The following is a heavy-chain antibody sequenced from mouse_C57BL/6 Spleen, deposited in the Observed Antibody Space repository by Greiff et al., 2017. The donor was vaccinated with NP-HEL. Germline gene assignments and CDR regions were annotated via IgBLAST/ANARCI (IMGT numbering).Heavy chain of an antibody. CDR3: ARKGYSYAMDY. D-gene: IGHD2-3*01. V-gene: IGHV1-69*01. J-gene: IGHJ4*01. CDR2: IDPSDSYT. CDR1: GYTFTSYW. Sequence: QVQLQQPGAELVMPGASVKLSCKASGYTFTSYWMHWVKQRPGQGLEWIGEIDPSDSYTNSNQKFKGKSTLTVDKTYSTAYMQLSSLTSEDSAVYYCARKGYSYAMDYWGQGTSVTVSS.